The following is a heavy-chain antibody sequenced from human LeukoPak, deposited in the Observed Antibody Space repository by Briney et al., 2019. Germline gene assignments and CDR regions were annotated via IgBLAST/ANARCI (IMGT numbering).Heavy chain of an antibody. V-gene: IGHV1-2*02. CDR3: ARGGYCGGDCSLALDY. J-gene: IGHJ4*02. D-gene: IGHD2-21*02. CDR2: INPNSGGT. Sequence: ASVKVSCKASGYTFTGYYMHWVRQAPGQGLEWMGWINPNSGGTNYAQKFQGRVTMTRDTSISTAYMELSRLRSDDTAVYYCARGGYCGGDCSLALDYWGQGTLVTVSS. CDR1: GYTFTGYY.